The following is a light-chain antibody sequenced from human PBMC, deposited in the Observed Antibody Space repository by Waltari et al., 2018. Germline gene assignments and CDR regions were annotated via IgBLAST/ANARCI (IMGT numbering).Light chain of an antibody. Sequence: DIVMTQSPDSLAVALGERATINCKSTQIIVHNSNNKTYLAWYQQKSGQPPKVLIYWASTRDFGVPDRFSGSGSATDFTLTISSLQAEDVAVYYCQQYYSSPQTFGQGTKVEIK. CDR1: QIIVHNSNNKTY. CDR3: QQYYSSPQT. CDR2: WAS. V-gene: IGKV4-1*01. J-gene: IGKJ1*01.